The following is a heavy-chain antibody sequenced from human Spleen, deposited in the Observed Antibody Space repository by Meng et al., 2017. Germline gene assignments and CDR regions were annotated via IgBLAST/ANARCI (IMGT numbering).Heavy chain of an antibody. D-gene: IGHD6-13*01. Sequence: SETLSLTCTVSGYSVSSGYYWGWIRQPPGKGLEWIGNIYHSGSTNYNPSLKSRVTISVDTSKNQFSLNLSYVTAADTAVYYCARRYSSSGFDPWGQGTLVTVSS. CDR3: ARRYSSSGFDP. CDR1: GYSVSSGYY. CDR2: IYHSGST. J-gene: IGHJ5*02. V-gene: IGHV4-38-2*02.